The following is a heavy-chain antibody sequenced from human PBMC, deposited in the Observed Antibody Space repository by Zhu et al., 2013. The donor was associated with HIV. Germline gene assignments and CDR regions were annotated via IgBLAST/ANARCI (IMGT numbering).Heavy chain of an antibody. J-gene: IGHJ5*02. V-gene: IGHV1-18*01. CDR1: GYSFTSYG. D-gene: IGHD2-2*02. Sequence: QVQLVQSGAEVKKPGASVKVSCKASGYSFTSYGISWVRQAPGQGLEWMGWISAHSGNTNYAQKLQGRVTMTTDTSTSTAYMELRSLRSDDTAVYYCARDDVVVVPAAIRGTEFDPWGQGTLVTVSS. CDR2: ISAHSGNT. CDR3: ARDDVVVVPAAIRGTEFDP.